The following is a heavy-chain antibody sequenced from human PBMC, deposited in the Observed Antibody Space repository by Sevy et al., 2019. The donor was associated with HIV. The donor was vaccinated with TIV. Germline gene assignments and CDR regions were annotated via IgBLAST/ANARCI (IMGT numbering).Heavy chain of an antibody. J-gene: IGHJ4*02. CDR2: INHSGST. V-gene: IGHV4-34*01. Sequence: SETLSLTCAVYGGSFSGYYWSWIRQPPGKGLEWIGEINHSGSTNYNPSIKSRVTISVDTSKNQFSLNLGSVTAADTAVYYCARGGRYSYGCFDYWGQGTLVTVSS. CDR1: GGSFSGYY. D-gene: IGHD5-18*01. CDR3: ARGGRYSYGCFDY.